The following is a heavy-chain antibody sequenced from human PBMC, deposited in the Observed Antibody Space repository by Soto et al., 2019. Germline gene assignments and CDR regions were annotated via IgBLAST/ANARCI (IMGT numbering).Heavy chain of an antibody. Sequence: QVQLVQSGAEVKKPGSSVKVSCKASGGTFSSYAISWVRQAPGQGLEWMGGIIPISDTTNYAQKFQGRVTITAEESTSTAYMELSSLRYEDTAVYYCARSQGSSTSLEIYYYYYYGMDVWGQGTTVTVSS. CDR3: ARSQGSSTSLEIYYYYYYGMDV. CDR2: IIPISDTT. J-gene: IGHJ6*02. D-gene: IGHD2-2*01. CDR1: GGTFSSYA. V-gene: IGHV1-69*01.